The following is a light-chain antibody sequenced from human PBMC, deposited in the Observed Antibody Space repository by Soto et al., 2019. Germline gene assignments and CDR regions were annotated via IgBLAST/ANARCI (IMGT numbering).Light chain of an antibody. CDR3: QQYDVWPPIT. CDR2: RAT. CDR1: HSVVDN. J-gene: IGKJ5*01. Sequence: EVLLTQSPAALSVSPGETATLSCRASHSVVDNLAWYQQRPGQAPRLLIYRATSRATDVPARFSGSGTGTEFTLTIRSLQSEDFAVYYCQQYDVWPPITFGQGTRLE. V-gene: IGKV3-15*01.